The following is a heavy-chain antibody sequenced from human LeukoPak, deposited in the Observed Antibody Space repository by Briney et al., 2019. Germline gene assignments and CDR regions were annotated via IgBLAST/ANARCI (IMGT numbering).Heavy chain of an antibody. D-gene: IGHD6-19*01. CDR3: AKDRLGYSSGWNGGYFDY. V-gene: IGHV3-30*02. J-gene: IGHJ4*02. Sequence: TGRSLRLSCAASGFTFRSYGMHWVRQAPGKGLEWVAFIRYDGSNKYYADSVKGRFTMSRDNSKNTLYLQMNSLRAEDTAVYYCAKDRLGYSSGWNGGYFDYWGQGTLVTVSS. CDR1: GFTFRSYG. CDR2: IRYDGSNK.